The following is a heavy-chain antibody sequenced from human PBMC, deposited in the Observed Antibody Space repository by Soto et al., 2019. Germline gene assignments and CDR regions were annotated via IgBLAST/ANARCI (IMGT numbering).Heavy chain of an antibody. CDR2: INSDGSST. V-gene: IGHV3-74*01. CDR1: GFPFSSYW. Sequence: PGRSLRLSCPASGFPFSSYWMHWVRQAPGKGLVWVSRINSDGSSTSYADSVKGRFTISRDNAKNTLYLQMNSLRAEDTAVYYCAREYYGDYGWFDPWGQGTLVTVSS. D-gene: IGHD4-17*01. J-gene: IGHJ5*02. CDR3: AREYYGDYGWFDP.